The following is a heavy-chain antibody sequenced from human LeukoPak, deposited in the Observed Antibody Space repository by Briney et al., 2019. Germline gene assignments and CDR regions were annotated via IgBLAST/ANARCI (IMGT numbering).Heavy chain of an antibody. Sequence: GGSLTLSCAASGFTFSSYDMNWVRQAPGKGLVWVSRISADGRSTTYADSVKGRFTISRDNAKNTLYLQMNSLRAEDTAVYFCAKWDYYDSSGYYPQPPFDYWGQGALVTVSS. J-gene: IGHJ4*02. CDR1: GFTFSSYD. CDR3: AKWDYYDSSGYYPQPPFDY. D-gene: IGHD3-22*01. V-gene: IGHV3-74*01. CDR2: ISADGRST.